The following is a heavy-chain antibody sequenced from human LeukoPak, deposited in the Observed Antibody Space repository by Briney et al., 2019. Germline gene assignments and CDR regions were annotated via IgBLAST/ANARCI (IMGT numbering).Heavy chain of an antibody. CDR1: GFTFSNAW. V-gene: IGHV3-15*01. CDR2: IKSKTDGGTT. CDR3: TTGADYGDFGFDY. D-gene: IGHD4-17*01. Sequence: GGSLRLSCAASGFTFSNAWMSWVRQAPGKGLEWVGRIKSKTDGGTTDYIAPVKGRFTVSRDDSKNTLYLQMNGLKTEDTAVYYCTTGADYGDFGFDYWGQGALVPVSS. J-gene: IGHJ4*02.